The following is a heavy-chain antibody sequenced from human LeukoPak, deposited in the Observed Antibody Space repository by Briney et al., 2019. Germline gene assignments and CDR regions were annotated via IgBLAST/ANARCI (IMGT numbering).Heavy chain of an antibody. Sequence: GESLRLSCAASGFIFSNAWMSWVRQAPGKGLECVGRIKSKSDGGTTEYAAPVNGRFSISRDDSKNTLYLQMNSLKTDDTAVYYCTFYTSGRFDIWGQGTMVTVSS. V-gene: IGHV3-15*01. D-gene: IGHD3-10*01. J-gene: IGHJ3*02. CDR1: GFIFSNAW. CDR2: IKSKSDGGTT. CDR3: TFYTSGRFDI.